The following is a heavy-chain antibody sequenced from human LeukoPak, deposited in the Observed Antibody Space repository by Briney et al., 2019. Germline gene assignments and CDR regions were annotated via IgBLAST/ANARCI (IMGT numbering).Heavy chain of an antibody. V-gene: IGHV1-69*04. J-gene: IGHJ4*02. CDR1: GGTFSSYA. Sequence: GASVKVSCKASGGTFSSYAISWVRQAPGQGLEWMGRIIPILGIANYAQKFQGRVTITADKSTSTAYMELSSLRSEDTAVYYCALHPSKIAAAGTDYWGQGTLVTVSS. CDR2: IIPILGIA. D-gene: IGHD6-13*01. CDR3: ALHPSKIAAAGTDY.